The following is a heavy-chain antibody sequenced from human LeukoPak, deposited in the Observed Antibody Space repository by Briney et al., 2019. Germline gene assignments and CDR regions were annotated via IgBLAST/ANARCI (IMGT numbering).Heavy chain of an antibody. CDR3: AGRGQRYFRD. CDR2: IYRLGNT. J-gene: IGHJ1*01. CDR1: GVSITTVS. V-gene: IGHV4-4*08. Sequence: SETLSLTCTVSGVSITTVSRSWIRQPPGKGLEWIGYIYRLGNTDYNPSLKSQVTISVDTSKNQLSLNLNSVTAADTAVYYCAGRGQRYFRDWGQGTLVTVSS.